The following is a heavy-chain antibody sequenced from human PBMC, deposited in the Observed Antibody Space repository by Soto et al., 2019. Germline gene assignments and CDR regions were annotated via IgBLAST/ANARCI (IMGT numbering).Heavy chain of an antibody. CDR1: GFTFSSYG. V-gene: IGHV3-30*18. CDR3: AKDTDTAMVFGYFDL. D-gene: IGHD5-18*01. Sequence: QVQLVESGGGVVQPGRSLRLSCAASGFTFSSYGMRWVRQAPGKGLEWVAVISYDGSNKYYADSVKGRFTISRDNSKNTLYLQMNSLRAEDTAVYYCAKDTDTAMVFGYFDLWGRGTLVTVSS. CDR2: ISYDGSNK. J-gene: IGHJ2*01.